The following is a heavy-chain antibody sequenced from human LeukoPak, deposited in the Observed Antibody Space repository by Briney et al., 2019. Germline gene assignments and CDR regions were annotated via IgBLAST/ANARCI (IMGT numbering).Heavy chain of an antibody. CDR1: GGSISSYY. Sequence: SETLSLTCTVSGGSISSYYWSWIRQPPGKGLEWIGYIYYSGSTNYNPSLKSRVTISVDTSKNQFSLKLSSVTAADTAVYYCARLVSDPHSLNIDYWGQGTLVTVSS. J-gene: IGHJ4*02. CDR3: ARLVSDPHSLNIDY. CDR2: IYYSGST. V-gene: IGHV4-59*08. D-gene: IGHD5-18*01.